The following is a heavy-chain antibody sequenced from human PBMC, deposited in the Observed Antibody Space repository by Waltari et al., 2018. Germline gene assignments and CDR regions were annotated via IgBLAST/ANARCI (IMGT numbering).Heavy chain of an antibody. J-gene: IGHJ6*02. Sequence: QVQLQESGPGLVKHSETLSLTCTVSGGSISSYYWSWIRQPPGKGLEWIGYIYYSGSTNYNPSLKSRVTISVDTSKNQFSLKLSSVTAADTAVYYCARDNGDYYGRRYYYYGMDVWGQGTTVTVSS. CDR1: GGSISSYY. CDR2: IYYSGST. CDR3: ARDNGDYYGRRYYYYGMDV. D-gene: IGHD4-17*01. V-gene: IGHV4-59*01.